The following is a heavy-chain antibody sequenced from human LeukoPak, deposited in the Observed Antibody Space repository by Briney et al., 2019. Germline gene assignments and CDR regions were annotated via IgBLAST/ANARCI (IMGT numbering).Heavy chain of an antibody. CDR3: ARDLFSSGYYRNDY. Sequence: ASVKVSCKASGYTFTSYDINWVRQATGQGLEWMGWMNPNSGNTGYAQKFQGRVTMTRNTSISTAYMELSSLRSEDTAVYCCARDLFSSGYYRNDYWGQGTLVTVSS. D-gene: IGHD3-22*01. CDR2: MNPNSGNT. V-gene: IGHV1-8*01. J-gene: IGHJ4*02. CDR1: GYTFTSYD.